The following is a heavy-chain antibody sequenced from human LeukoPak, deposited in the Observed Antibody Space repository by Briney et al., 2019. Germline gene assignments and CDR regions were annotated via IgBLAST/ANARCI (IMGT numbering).Heavy chain of an antibody. Sequence: GESLKISCAASGFTFSSFGMHWVRQAPGKGLEWVAYIRYDGSNKNYADSLEGRFTISRDNSKNALYLQIDSLRPEDTAVYYCAKKRGAAFYNWFDPWGQGALVTVSS. CDR2: IRYDGSNK. CDR3: AKKRGAAFYNWFDP. D-gene: IGHD1-26*01. J-gene: IGHJ5*02. CDR1: GFTFSSFG. V-gene: IGHV3-30*02.